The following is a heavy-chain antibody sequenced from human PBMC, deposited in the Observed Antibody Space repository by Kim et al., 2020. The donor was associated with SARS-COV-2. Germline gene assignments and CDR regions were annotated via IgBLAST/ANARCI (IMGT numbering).Heavy chain of an antibody. J-gene: IGHJ5*02. CDR1: GFTFTSYW. V-gene: IGHV3-74*01. D-gene: IGHD3-16*01. CDR2: INIDGSST. CDR3: ARGGFAGGNWFDP. Sequence: GGSLRLSCAASGFTFTSYWMHWVRQAPGKGLVWVSRINIDGSSTSYADSVQGRFTISRDNAKNTVYLQMNSLRAEDTAVYYCARGGFAGGNWFDPWGQGTLVTVSS.